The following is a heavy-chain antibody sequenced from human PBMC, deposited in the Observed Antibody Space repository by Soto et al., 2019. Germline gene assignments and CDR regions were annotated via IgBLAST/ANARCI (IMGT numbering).Heavy chain of an antibody. V-gene: IGHV1-69*01. D-gene: IGHD2-21*02. Sequence: QVQLVQSGAEVKKPGSSVKVSCKASGGTFSSYAISWVRQAPGQGLEWMGGIIPIFGTANYAQKFQGRVTITADESTSTACMELSSLRSEDTAVYYCARDRGLVRYCGGDCYRGYFDYWGQGTLVTVSS. CDR1: GGTFSSYA. J-gene: IGHJ4*02. CDR3: ARDRGLVRYCGGDCYRGYFDY. CDR2: IIPIFGTA.